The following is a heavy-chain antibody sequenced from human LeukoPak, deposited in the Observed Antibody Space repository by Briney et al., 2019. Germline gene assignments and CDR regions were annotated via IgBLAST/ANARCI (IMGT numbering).Heavy chain of an antibody. D-gene: IGHD2-2*02. CDR1: GYTFTGYY. CDR2: INPNSGGT. Sequence: ASGKVSCKASGYTFTGYYMHWVRQAPGQGLEWMGWINPNSGGTNYAQKFQGRVTMTRDTSISTAYMELSRLRSDDTAVYYCARVAGYCSSTSCYTRMSYFDYWGQGTLVTVSS. CDR3: ARVAGYCSSTSCYTRMSYFDY. J-gene: IGHJ4*02. V-gene: IGHV1-2*02.